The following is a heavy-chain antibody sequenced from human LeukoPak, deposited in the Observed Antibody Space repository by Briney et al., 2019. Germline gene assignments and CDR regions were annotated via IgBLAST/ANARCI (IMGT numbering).Heavy chain of an antibody. J-gene: IGHJ3*02. D-gene: IGHD3-22*01. CDR1: GFTFSTYS. CDR2: ISGSGGST. Sequence: PGGSLRLSCAASGFTFSTYSMNWVRQAPGKGLEWVSAISGSGGSTYYADSVKGRFTISRDNSKNTLYLQMNSLRAEDTAVYYCAKPPEGSGYYYAITNDAFDIWGQGTMVTVSS. V-gene: IGHV3-23*01. CDR3: AKPPEGSGYYYAITNDAFDI.